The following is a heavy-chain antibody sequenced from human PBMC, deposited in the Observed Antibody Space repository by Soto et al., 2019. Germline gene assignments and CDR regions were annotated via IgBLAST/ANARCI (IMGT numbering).Heavy chain of an antibody. V-gene: IGHV3-53*01. J-gene: IGHJ4*02. CDR1: GFTVSSNY. CDR3: ARLTTVTTYYDY. CDR2: IYSGGST. Sequence: GGSLRLSCAASGFTVSSNYMSWVRQAPGKGLEWVSVIYSGGSTYYADSVKGRFTISRDNSENTLYLQMNSLRAEDTAVYYCARLTTVTTYYDYWGQGTLVTVSS. D-gene: IGHD4-17*01.